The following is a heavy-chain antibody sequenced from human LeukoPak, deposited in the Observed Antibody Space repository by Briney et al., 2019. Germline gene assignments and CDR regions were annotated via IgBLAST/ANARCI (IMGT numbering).Heavy chain of an antibody. CDR2: IYSGGST. D-gene: IGHD6-13*01. CDR3: ARDLSSSWGNCFDP. CDR1: GFTVSSNY. V-gene: IGHV3-66*01. Sequence: GGSLRLSCAASGFTVSSNYMSWVRQAPGKGLEWVSVIYSGGSTYYADSVKGRFTISRDNSKNTLYLQMNSLRAEDTAVYYCARDLSSSWGNCFDPWGQGTLVTVSS. J-gene: IGHJ5*02.